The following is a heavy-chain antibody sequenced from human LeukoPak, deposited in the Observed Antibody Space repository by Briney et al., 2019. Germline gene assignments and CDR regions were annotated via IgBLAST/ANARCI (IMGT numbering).Heavy chain of an antibody. J-gene: IGHJ5*02. V-gene: IGHV4-39*02. CDR2: IYYSGST. CDR1: GGSISSSSYY. Sequence: SETLSLTCTASGGSISSSSYYWGWIRQPPGKGLEWIGSIYYSGSTYYNPSLKSRVTISVDTSKNQFSLKLSSVTAADTAVYYCARDRGSYLFDPWGQGTLVTVSS. CDR3: ARDRGSYLFDP. D-gene: IGHD1-26*01.